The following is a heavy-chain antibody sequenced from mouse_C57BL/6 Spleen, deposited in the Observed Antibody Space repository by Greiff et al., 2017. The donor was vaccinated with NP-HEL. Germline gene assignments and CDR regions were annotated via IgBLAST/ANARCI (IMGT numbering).Heavy chain of an antibody. V-gene: IGHV10-3*01. CDR3: VRGDTTVVFDY. CDR1: GFTFNTYA. CDR2: IRSKSSNYAT. D-gene: IGHD1-1*01. Sequence: VQLKESGGGLVQPKGSLKLSCAASGFTFNTYAMHWVRQAPGKGVEWVARIRSKSSNYATYYADSVKDRFPISRDDSQSMLYLQMNTLKTEDTAMYYCVRGDTTVVFDYWGQGTTLTVSS. J-gene: IGHJ2*01.